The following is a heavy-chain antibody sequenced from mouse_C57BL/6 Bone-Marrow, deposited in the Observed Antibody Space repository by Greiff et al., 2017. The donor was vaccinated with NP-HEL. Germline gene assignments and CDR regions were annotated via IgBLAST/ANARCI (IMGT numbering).Heavy chain of an antibody. CDR3: ARHEGD. CDR1: GFTFSSYG. J-gene: IGHJ2*01. Sequence: EVQLVESGGDLVKPGGSLKLSCAASGFTFSSYGMSWVRQTPDKRLEWVATISSGGSYTYYPDSVKGRFTISRDNAKNTLYLQMSSLKSEDTAMYYCARHEGDWGQGTTLTVSS. CDR2: ISSGGSYT. V-gene: IGHV5-6*01.